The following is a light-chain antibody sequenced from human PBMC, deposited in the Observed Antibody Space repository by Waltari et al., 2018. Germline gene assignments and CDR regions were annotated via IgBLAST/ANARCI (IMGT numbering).Light chain of an antibody. J-gene: IGKJ1*01. CDR2: KTF. CDR3: QHYSTYSWT. CDR1: QSVSRW. Sequence: IQMTQSPFSLSASVGDRVTLTFRASQSVSRWLAWYQQKPGKAPKSLIYKTFTLESGVPSRFSGSGSGTEFSLTISSLQPDYFATYYCQHYSTYSWTFGQGTKLEIK. V-gene: IGKV1-5*03.